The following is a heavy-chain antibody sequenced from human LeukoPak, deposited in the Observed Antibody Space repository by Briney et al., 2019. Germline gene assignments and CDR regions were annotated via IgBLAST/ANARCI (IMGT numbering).Heavy chain of an antibody. D-gene: IGHD6-6*01. V-gene: IGHV3-23*01. CDR1: GFTFSSYA. J-gene: IGHJ6*03. CDR3: AKDRGVAARPSYGFYYYYMDV. Sequence: GGSLRLSCAASGFTFSSYAMSWVRQAPGKGLEWVSAISGRGGSTYYADSVKGRFTISRDNSKNTLYLQMNSLRAEATAVYYCAKDRGVAARPSYGFYYYYMDVWGKGTKVTVSS. CDR2: ISGRGGST.